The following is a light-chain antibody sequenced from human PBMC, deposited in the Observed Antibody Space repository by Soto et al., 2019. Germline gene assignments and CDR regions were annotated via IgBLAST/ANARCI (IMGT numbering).Light chain of an antibody. CDR2: DAS. Sequence: IKITQSASTLSASVGDRVTITCRASQSISSWLAWYQQKPGKAPKLLIYDASTLESGVPSRFTGRGSGTEFTLTISSLQPEDFATYYCQQYKSYSRMFGQGTKVDIK. V-gene: IGKV1-5*01. CDR3: QQYKSYSRM. CDR1: QSISSW. J-gene: IGKJ1*01.